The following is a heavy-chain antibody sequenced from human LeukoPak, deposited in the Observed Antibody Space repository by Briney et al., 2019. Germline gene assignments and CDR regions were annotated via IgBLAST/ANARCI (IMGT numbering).Heavy chain of an antibody. CDR3: ARGYCSGGSCYLYYFDY. CDR1: GGSISSYY. V-gene: IGHV4-59*01. D-gene: IGHD2-15*01. J-gene: IGHJ4*02. Sequence: SETLSLTCTVSGGSISSYYWSWIRQPPGKGLEWFGYIYYSGSTNYNPSLKSRVTISVDTSKNQFSLKLSSVTAADTAVYYCARGYCSGGSCYLYYFDYWGQGTLVTVSS. CDR2: IYYSGST.